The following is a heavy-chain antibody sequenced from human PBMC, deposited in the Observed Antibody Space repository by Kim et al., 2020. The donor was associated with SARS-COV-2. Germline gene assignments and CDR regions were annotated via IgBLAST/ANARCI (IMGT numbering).Heavy chain of an antibody. Sequence: SVKVSCKASGGTFSSYAISWVRQAPGQGLEWMGGIIPIFGTANYAQKFQGRVTITADESTSTAYMELSSLRSEDTAVYYCAREGSRDGYPLQHTMDGYFDYWGQGTLVTVSS. J-gene: IGHJ4*02. CDR1: GGTFSSYA. V-gene: IGHV1-69*13. D-gene: IGHD5-12*01. CDR3: AREGSRDGYPLQHTMDGYFDY. CDR2: IIPIFGTA.